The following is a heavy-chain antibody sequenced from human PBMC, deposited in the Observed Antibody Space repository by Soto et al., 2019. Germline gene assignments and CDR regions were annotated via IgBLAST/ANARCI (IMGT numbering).Heavy chain of an antibody. J-gene: IGHJ3*02. Sequence: GGSLRLSCAASGFTFDDYAMHWVRQAPGKGLEWVSGISWNSGSIDYADSVKGRFTISRDNAKSSLYLQMNSLRTEDTALYYCARDRMDYYDSSGYYRDAFDIWGQGTMVTVSS. D-gene: IGHD3-22*01. CDR1: GFTFDDYA. V-gene: IGHV3-9*01. CDR3: ARDRMDYYDSSGYYRDAFDI. CDR2: ISWNSGSI.